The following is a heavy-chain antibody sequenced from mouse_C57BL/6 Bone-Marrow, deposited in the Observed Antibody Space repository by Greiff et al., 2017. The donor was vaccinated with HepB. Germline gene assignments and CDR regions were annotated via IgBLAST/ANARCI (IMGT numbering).Heavy chain of an antibody. Sequence: VKLQQSGAELVKPGASVKLSCKASGYTFTSYWMHWVKQRPGQGLEWIGMIHPNSGSTNYNEKFKSKATLTVDKSSSTAYMQLSSLTSEDSAVYYCDYGKAMDYWGQETSVTVSS. CDR3: DYGKAMDY. CDR2: IHPNSGST. D-gene: IGHD2-1*01. V-gene: IGHV1-64*01. CDR1: GYTFTSYW. J-gene: IGHJ4*01.